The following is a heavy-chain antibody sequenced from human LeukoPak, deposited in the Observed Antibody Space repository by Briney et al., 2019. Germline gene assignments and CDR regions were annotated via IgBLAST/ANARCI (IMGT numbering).Heavy chain of an antibody. Sequence: SVKVSCKPSGGTLRSYAISRVRQAPGHRLEWMGGIMPIFSPANYAQKSQGRVTNTPDEYTSTASMAPSSLRSEATAVYYCTRATYSSGWYLFYYSDNWGQGTLVTVSS. J-gene: IGHJ4*01. CDR2: IMPIFSPA. D-gene: IGHD6-19*01. CDR1: GGTLRSYA. CDR3: TRATYSSGWYLFYYSDN. V-gene: IGHV1-69*13.